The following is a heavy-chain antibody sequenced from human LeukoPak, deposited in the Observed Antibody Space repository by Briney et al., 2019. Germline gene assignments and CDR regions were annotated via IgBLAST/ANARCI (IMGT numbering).Heavy chain of an antibody. D-gene: IGHD2/OR15-2a*01. CDR1: GYTLTELS. CDR3: AIIATVGSIMDV. CDR2: FDPEDGET. Sequence: ASVKVSCKVSGYTLTELSMHWVRQAPGKGLEWMGGFDPEDGETIYAQKFQGRVTMTEDTSTDTAYMELSSLRSEDTAAYYCAIIATVGSIMDVWGQGTTVTVSS. V-gene: IGHV1-24*01. J-gene: IGHJ6*02.